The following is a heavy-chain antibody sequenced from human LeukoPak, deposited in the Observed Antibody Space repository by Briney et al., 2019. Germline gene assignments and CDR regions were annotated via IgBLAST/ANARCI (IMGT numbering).Heavy chain of an antibody. CDR2: INHSGST. CDR1: GGSFSGYY. CDR3: ARVAAPTWFDP. Sequence: SETLSLTCAVNGGSFSGYYWSWIRQPPGKGLEWIGEINHSGSTNYNPSLKSRVTISVDTSKNQFSLKLSSVTAADTAVYYCARVAAPTWFDPWGQGTLVTVSS. V-gene: IGHV4-34*01. J-gene: IGHJ5*02. D-gene: IGHD6-25*01.